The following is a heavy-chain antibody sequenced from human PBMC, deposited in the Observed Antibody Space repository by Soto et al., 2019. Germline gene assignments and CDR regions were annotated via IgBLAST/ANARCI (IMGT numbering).Heavy chain of an antibody. CDR1: GFTFSNAW. J-gene: IGHJ3*01. Sequence: EVRLVESGGGLVKPGGSLRLSCAASGFTFSNAWMSWVRQAPGKGLEWVGRIKSQTDGGTTHYAAPVKARFTISRDDSRNTLYLQMSSLKTDDTAMYYCTTVGYRDYGLALAVWGQGTLVNVSS. CDR2: IKSQTDGGTT. V-gene: IGHV3-15*01. CDR3: TTVGYRDYGLALAV. D-gene: IGHD4-17*01.